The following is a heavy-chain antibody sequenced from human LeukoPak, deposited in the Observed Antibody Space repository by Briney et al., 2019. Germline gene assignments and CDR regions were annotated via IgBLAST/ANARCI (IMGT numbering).Heavy chain of an antibody. D-gene: IGHD3-10*01. CDR1: AYTFSNYG. J-gene: IGHJ5*02. V-gene: IGHV1-18*01. CDR2: ISAYNGNT. CDR3: ARDLDASGSYYTHL. Sequence: ASVKVSCKASAYTFSNYGFNWVRQAPGQGLEWMGWISAYNGNTKYAQKLQGRFTMTTDTSTSTAYMELSSLTSDDTAVYYCARDLDASGSYYTHLWGQGTLVTVSS.